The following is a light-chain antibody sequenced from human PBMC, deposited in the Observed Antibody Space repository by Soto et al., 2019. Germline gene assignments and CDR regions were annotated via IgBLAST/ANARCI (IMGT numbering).Light chain of an antibody. CDR1: SSDVGGHNY. CDR3: SSYTGSNSFNV. CDR2: EVN. J-gene: IGLJ2*01. V-gene: IGLV2-8*01. Sequence: QSALTQPPSASGSPGQSVTISCTGTSSDVGGHNYVSWYQQHPGEAPKLLIYEVNKRPSRVPDRFSGSKSGNTASLTVSGLQTEDEAAYYCSSYTGSNSFNVFGGGTKLTVL.